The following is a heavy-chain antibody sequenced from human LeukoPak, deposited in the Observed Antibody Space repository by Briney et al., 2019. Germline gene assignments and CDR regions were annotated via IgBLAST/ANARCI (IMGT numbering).Heavy chain of an antibody. CDR3: ARAPAVAAPRYGMDV. J-gene: IGHJ6*04. V-gene: IGHV3-21*01. CDR2: ISSSSSYI. Sequence: GGSLRLSCAASGFTFSSYSMNWVRQAPGKGLEWVSSISSSSSYIYYADSVKGRFTISRDNAKNSLYLQMNSLRAEDTAVYYCARAPAVAAPRYGMDVWGKGTTVTVSS. CDR1: GFTFSSYS. D-gene: IGHD6-19*01.